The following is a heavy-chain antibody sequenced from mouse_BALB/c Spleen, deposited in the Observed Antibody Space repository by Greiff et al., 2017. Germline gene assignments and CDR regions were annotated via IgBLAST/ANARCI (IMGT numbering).Heavy chain of an antibody. CDR3: TRVFYYAMDY. V-gene: IGHV1-69*02. J-gene: IGHJ4*01. CDR1: GYTFTSYW. Sequence: VQLQQPGAELVRPGASVKLSCKASGYTFTSYWINWVKQRPGQGLEWIGNIYPSDSYTNYNQKFKDKATLTVDKSSSTAYMQLSSPTSEDSAVYYCTRVFYYAMDYWGQGTSVTVSS. CDR2: IYPSDSYT.